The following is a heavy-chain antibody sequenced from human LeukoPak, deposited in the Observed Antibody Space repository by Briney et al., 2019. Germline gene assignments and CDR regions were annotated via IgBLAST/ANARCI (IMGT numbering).Heavy chain of an antibody. D-gene: IGHD3-16*01. J-gene: IGHJ4*02. V-gene: IGHV3-64*01. CDR1: GFTFSSYA. CDR2: ISSNGGST. CDR3: ARDWAAPDY. Sequence: GGSLRLSCAASGFTFSSYAMHWVRQAPGKGLEYVSAISSNGGSTYYANSVKGRFTISRDNSKNTLYLQMGSLRAEDMAVYYCARDWAAPDYWGQGTLVTVSS.